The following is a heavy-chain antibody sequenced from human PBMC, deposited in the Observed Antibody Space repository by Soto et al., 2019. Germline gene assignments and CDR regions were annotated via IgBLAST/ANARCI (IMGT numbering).Heavy chain of an antibody. J-gene: IGHJ6*02. CDR3: AKKIMGYASHSDAMDV. D-gene: IGHD5-12*01. Sequence: PGGSLRLSCAASGFTFSTYGMHWVRQPPGKGLEWVAVISSDGKSEHYADPVKGRFSISRDNSKNTLSLQMNSLRVEDTAVYYCAKKIMGYASHSDAMDVWGQGTTVTVSS. V-gene: IGHV3-30*18. CDR2: ISSDGKSE. CDR1: GFTFSTYG.